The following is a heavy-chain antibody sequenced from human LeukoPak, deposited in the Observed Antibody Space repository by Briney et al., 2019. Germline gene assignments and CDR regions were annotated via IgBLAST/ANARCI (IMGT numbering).Heavy chain of an antibody. CDR3: VGLGENY. CDR1: GFTFDDYG. Sequence: GGSLRLSCAASGFTFDDYGMTWVRQAPGKGLEWVSGLKWNGDNIRYADSVKGRFTISRDNAKNSLYLQMNSLRAEDTAVYYCVGLGENYWGQGTLVTVSS. V-gene: IGHV3-20*04. CDR2: LKWNGDNI. D-gene: IGHD3-10*01. J-gene: IGHJ4*02.